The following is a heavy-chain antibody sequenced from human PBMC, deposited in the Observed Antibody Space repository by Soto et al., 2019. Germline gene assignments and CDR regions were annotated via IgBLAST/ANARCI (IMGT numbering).Heavy chain of an antibody. D-gene: IGHD5-12*01. V-gene: IGHV4-39*07. J-gene: IGHJ5*02. Sequence: SETLSLTCTVSGGSISSSSYYWGWIRQPPGKGLEWIGSIYYSGSTYYNPSLKSRVTISVDTSKNQFSLKLSSVTAADTAVYYCAREPLYSGYDKVPWFDPWGQGTLVTVSS. CDR3: AREPLYSGYDKVPWFDP. CDR2: IYYSGST. CDR1: GGSISSSSYY.